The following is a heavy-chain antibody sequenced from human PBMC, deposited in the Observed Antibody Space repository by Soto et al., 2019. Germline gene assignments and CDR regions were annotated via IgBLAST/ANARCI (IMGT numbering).Heavy chain of an antibody. V-gene: IGHV3-48*02. CDR2: ISSSSRTI. CDR3: AGERGPLNWFDP. Sequence: EVQLVESGGGLVQPGGSLRLSCAASGFTFSSYSMNWVRQAPGKGLEWVSYISSSSRTIYYADSVKGRFTISRDNAKNSLYLQMNSLRDEDTAVYYCAGERGPLNWFDPWRQGTLFTVSS. CDR1: GFTFSSYS. J-gene: IGHJ5*02.